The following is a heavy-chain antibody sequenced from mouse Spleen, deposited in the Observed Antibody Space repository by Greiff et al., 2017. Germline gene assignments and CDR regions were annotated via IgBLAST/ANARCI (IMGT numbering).Heavy chain of an antibody. CDR3: ASITTVVATNFDV. CDR1: GYTFTSYW. J-gene: IGHJ1*01. Sequence: VQLQQSGAELAKPGASVKLSCKASGYTFTSYWMHWVKQRPGQGLEWIGYINPSSGYTKYNQKFKDKATLTADKSSSTAYMQLSSLTYEDSAVYYCASITTVVATNFDVWGAGTTVTVSS. CDR2: INPSSGYT. V-gene: IGHV1-7*01. D-gene: IGHD1-1*01.